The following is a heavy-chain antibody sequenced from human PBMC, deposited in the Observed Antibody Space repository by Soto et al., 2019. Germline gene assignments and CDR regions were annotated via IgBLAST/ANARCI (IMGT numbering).Heavy chain of an antibody. D-gene: IGHD2-21*01. Sequence: QVQLQESGPGLVKPSQTLSLTCTVSGGSISSGGYYWSWIRQHPGKGLEWIGYIYYSGSTYYNPSLKSRVTRSVDTSKNHSPPKLSSVTAADTAVYYCAASCVGCGGFNYYGMDVWGQGTTVTVSS. CDR1: GGSISSGGYY. CDR3: AASCVGCGGFNYYGMDV. V-gene: IGHV4-31*03. J-gene: IGHJ6*02. CDR2: IYYSGST.